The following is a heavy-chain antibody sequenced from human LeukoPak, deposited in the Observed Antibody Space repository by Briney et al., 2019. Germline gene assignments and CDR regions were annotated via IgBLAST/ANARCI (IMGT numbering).Heavy chain of an antibody. CDR3: AREVTGASEYFDS. CDR1: GGSISSSSYY. CDR2: INYSGTT. Sequence: SETLSLTCTVSGGSISSSSYYWGWIRQPPGKGLEWIGSINYSGTTYYNPSLKSRVTISEDTTKNQFSLKLSSVAAADTAVYYCAREVTGASEYFDSWGQGTLVTVSS. V-gene: IGHV4-39*07. J-gene: IGHJ4*02. D-gene: IGHD1-26*01.